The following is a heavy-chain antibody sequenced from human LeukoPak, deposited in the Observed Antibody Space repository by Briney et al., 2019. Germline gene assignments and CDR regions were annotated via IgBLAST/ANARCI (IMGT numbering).Heavy chain of an antibody. CDR2: INPNSGGT. D-gene: IGHD4-17*01. CDR3: ARAPGDYSFD. Sequence: ASVRVSFKASCYTFTDYYMHWVRQAPGQGLEWMGWINPNSGGTNYAQKFQGRVTMTRDTSISTAYMELSRLRSDDTAVYYCARAPGDYSFDWGQGTLVTVSS. CDR1: CYTFTDYY. J-gene: IGHJ4*02. V-gene: IGHV1-2*02.